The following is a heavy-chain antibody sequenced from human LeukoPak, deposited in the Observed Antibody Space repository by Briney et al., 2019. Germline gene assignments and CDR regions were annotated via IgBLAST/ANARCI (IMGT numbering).Heavy chain of an antibody. D-gene: IGHD3-10*01. J-gene: IGHJ6*03. Sequence: ASVKVSCKASGYTFTSYAMHWVRQAPGQRLEWMGWINAGNGNTNYAQKLQGRVTMTTDTSTSTAYMELRSLRSDDTAVYYCARDGSGRYMDVWGKGTTVTISS. CDR2: INAGNGNT. V-gene: IGHV1-3*01. CDR3: ARDGSGRYMDV. CDR1: GYTFTSYA.